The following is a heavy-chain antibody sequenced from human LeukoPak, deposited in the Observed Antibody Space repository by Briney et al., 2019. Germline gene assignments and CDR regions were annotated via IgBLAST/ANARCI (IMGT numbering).Heavy chain of an antibody. Sequence: RGSLRLSCSASGFNFNNYAMHWVRQAPGKGLEWVALLSNAGTYTSYADSVKGRFTISRDNSRNTLYLQMNGLRTEDTAVYYCAREHPLGTSYYFDYWGQGTLVTVSS. CDR3: AREHPLGTSYYFDY. J-gene: IGHJ4*02. CDR1: GFNFNNYA. D-gene: IGHD2-2*01. CDR2: LSNAGTYT. V-gene: IGHV3-30*04.